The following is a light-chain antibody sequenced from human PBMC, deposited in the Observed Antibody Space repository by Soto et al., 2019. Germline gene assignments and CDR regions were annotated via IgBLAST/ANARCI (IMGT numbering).Light chain of an antibody. CDR2: DVT. Sequence: QSALTQPASVSGSPGQSITISCTGSSSDIGAYDYVSWYQQRPVKAPKLMIFDVTNRPSGVSDRFSGSKSGNTASLTISGLQTEDAADYYCSSYTSSSTPYVFGTGTKLTVL. J-gene: IGLJ1*01. CDR1: SSDIGAYDY. V-gene: IGLV2-14*01. CDR3: SSYTSSSTPYV.